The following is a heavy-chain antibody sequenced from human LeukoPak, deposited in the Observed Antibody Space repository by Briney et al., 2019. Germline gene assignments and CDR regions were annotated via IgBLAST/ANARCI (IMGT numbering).Heavy chain of an antibody. CDR2: IYYSGST. V-gene: IGHV4-39*07. CDR3: ARVPGSTYYDFWSGYSPYYYYMDV. Sequence: PSETLSLTCAVSGGSISSSSYYWGWIRQPPGKGLEWIGSIYYSGSTYYNPSLKSRVTISVDTSNNQFSLKLSSVTAADTAVYYCARVPGSTYYDFWSGYSPYYYYMDVWGKGTTVTVSS. CDR1: GGSISSSSYY. J-gene: IGHJ6*03. D-gene: IGHD3-3*01.